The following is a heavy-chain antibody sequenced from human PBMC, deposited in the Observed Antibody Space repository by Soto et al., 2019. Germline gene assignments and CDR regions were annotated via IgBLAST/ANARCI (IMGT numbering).Heavy chain of an antibody. D-gene: IGHD3-3*01. CDR2: IYTSGST. CDR1: GGTISSYS. CDR3: ARDKADYDFWSGYYYGMDV. J-gene: IGHJ6*02. Sequence: SETLSLTCTVSGGTISSYSWSWIRQPAGKGLEWIGRIYTSGSTNYNPSLKSRVTMSVDTSKNQFSLKLSSVTAADTAVYYCARDKADYDFWSGYYYGMDVWGQGTTVTVPS. V-gene: IGHV4-4*07.